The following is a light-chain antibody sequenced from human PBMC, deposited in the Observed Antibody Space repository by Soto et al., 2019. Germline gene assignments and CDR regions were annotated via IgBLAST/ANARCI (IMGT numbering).Light chain of an antibody. Sequence: DIQMTQSPSTLSASVGDRVTITCRASQSISSWLAWYQQKPGKAPKLLLFDASSLESGVPSRFSGSGFGTEFTLTISSLQPDDFATYYCQQYNSPFTFGPGTKVDI. J-gene: IGKJ3*01. V-gene: IGKV1-5*01. CDR3: QQYNSPFT. CDR2: DAS. CDR1: QSISSW.